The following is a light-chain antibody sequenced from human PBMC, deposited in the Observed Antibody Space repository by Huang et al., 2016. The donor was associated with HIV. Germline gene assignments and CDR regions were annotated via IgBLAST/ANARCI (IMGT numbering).Light chain of an antibody. J-gene: IGKJ4*01. CDR2: LGS. Sequence: DIVMTQSPLSLPVTPGEPASISCRSSESLLHTDTYNYLDWFLQKPGQAPQLLIYLGSNRASGVPERFSGSGSGTYFTLNITRVEAEDVGFYYCMQSLQTPLTFGGGTKVEIK. V-gene: IGKV2-28*01. CDR3: MQSLQTPLT. CDR1: ESLLHTDTYNY.